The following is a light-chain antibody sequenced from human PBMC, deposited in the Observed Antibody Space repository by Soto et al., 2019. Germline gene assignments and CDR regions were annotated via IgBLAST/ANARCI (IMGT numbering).Light chain of an antibody. CDR1: QSVNKY. CDR3: QHIHSIPIT. CDR2: DAS. V-gene: IGKV3-11*01. J-gene: IGKJ5*01. Sequence: EIVLTQSPATLSLSPGERATLSCRASQSVNKYLAWYRQKPGQPPRLLIYDASYRATGIPDRFSGSGSGTHFTLTISSLQPEDFATYYCQHIHSIPITFGQGTRLEIK.